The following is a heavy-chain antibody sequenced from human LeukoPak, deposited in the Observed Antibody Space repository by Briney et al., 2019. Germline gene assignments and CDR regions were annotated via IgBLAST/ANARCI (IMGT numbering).Heavy chain of an antibody. Sequence: GESLKISCKGSGYSFTSYWIGWARQMPGKGLEWMGAISPGYSITEYSPSFQGQVTISADKSIRTAYLQWGSLKASDTALYYCATYTVTTGYYGFDIWGQGTTVIVSS. CDR3: ATYTVTTGYYGFDI. CDR2: ISPGYSIT. D-gene: IGHD4-17*01. J-gene: IGHJ6*02. V-gene: IGHV5-51*01. CDR1: GYSFTSYW.